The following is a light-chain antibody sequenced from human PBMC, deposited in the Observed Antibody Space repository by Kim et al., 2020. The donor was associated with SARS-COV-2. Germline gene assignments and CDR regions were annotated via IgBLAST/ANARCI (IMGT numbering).Light chain of an antibody. V-gene: IGKV1-39*01. CDR1: QSISSY. Sequence: SVGDRVTITCRASQSISSYLNWYQQKPGKAPKLLIYAASSLQSGVPSRFSGSGSGTDFTLTISSLQPEDFATYYCQQSYSTLSITFGQGTRLEIK. J-gene: IGKJ5*01. CDR2: AAS. CDR3: QQSYSTLSIT.